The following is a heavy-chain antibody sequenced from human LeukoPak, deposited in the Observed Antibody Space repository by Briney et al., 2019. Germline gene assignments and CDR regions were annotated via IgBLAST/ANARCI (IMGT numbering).Heavy chain of an antibody. D-gene: IGHD1-26*01. J-gene: IGHJ4*02. CDR2: IYSGGST. CDR3: ARDSHSGSYYRLDY. CDR1: GFIVSSNY. V-gene: IGHV3-53*01. Sequence: GGSLRLSCAASGFIVSSNYMSWVRQAPGKGLELVSVIYSGGSTYYADSVRGRFTISRDHSKSTLYLQMNSLRAEDTAVYYCARDSHSGSYYRLDYWGQGTLVTVSP.